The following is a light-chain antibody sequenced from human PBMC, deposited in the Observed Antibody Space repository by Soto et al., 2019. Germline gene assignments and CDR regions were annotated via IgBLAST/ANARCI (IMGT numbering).Light chain of an antibody. CDR2: DAS. V-gene: IGKV3-11*01. J-gene: IGKJ4*01. CDR1: QSVDIY. CDR3: QQRRNWPPLT. Sequence: ETVLTQSPTTLSLSPGETATLSCRASQSVDIYLAWYQQKPGQPPRLLIYDASNRATGIPARFSGSGSGTDFQLTISSLEPEDFAVYYCQQRRNWPPLTFGGGTKVEIK.